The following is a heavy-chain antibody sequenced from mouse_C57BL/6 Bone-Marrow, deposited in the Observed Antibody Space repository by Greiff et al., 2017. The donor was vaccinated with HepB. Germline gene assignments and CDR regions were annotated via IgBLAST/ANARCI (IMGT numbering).Heavy chain of an antibody. CDR1: GFTFSDYY. Sequence: DVMLVESGGGLVQPGGSLKLSCAASGFTFSDYYMYWVRQTPEKRLEWVAYISNGGGSTYYPDTVKGRFTISRDNAKNTLYLQMSRLKSEDTAMYYCARHQGNYRYFDYWGQGTTLTVSS. D-gene: IGHD2-1*01. J-gene: IGHJ2*01. CDR2: ISNGGGST. V-gene: IGHV5-12*01. CDR3: ARHQGNYRYFDY.